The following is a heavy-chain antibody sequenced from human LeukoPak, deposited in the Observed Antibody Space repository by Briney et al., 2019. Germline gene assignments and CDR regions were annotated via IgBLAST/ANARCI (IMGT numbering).Heavy chain of an antibody. V-gene: IGHV3-33*06. CDR2: IWYDGSNK. CDR3: ANTPYPYYYDSSGYWASDI. CDR1: GFTFSSYG. D-gene: IGHD3-22*01. J-gene: IGHJ3*02. Sequence: GGSLRLSCAASGFTFSSYGMHWVRQAPGKGLEWVAVIWYDGSNKHYADSVKGRFTISRDNSKNTLYLQMNSLRAEDTAVYYCANTPYPYYYDSSGYWASDIWGQGTMVTVSS.